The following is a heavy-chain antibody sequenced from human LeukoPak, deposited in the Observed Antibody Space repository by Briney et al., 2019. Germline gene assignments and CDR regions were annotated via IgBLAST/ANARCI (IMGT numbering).Heavy chain of an antibody. CDR3: ARRVRSGSYRYYFDY. CDR2: IYYSGSI. Sequence: PSETLSLTCTVSGGSISSSSYYWGWIRQPPGKGLEWIGSIYYSGSIYYNPSPKSRVTISVDTSKNQFSLKLSSVTAADTAVYYCARRVRSGSYRYYFDYWGQGTLVTVSS. J-gene: IGHJ4*02. V-gene: IGHV4-39*01. D-gene: IGHD1-26*01. CDR1: GGSISSSSYY.